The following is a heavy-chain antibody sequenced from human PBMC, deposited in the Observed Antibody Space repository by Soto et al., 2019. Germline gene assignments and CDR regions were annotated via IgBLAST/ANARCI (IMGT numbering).Heavy chain of an antibody. J-gene: IGHJ4*02. V-gene: IGHV1-8*01. CDR3: ARVWGTIDY. Sequence: QVQLVQSGAEVKKPGASVKVSCKTSGYTFTNYDINWVRQATGQGLEWMGWMNPNSGITGSTQKFQGRITMTRDTSIGTAYMELTSLRSEDTAVYYCARVWGTIDYWGQGTLVTVSS. CDR2: MNPNSGIT. CDR1: GYTFTNYD. D-gene: IGHD3-16*01.